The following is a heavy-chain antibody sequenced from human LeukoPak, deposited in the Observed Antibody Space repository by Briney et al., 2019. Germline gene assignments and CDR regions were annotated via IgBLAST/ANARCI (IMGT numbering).Heavy chain of an antibody. V-gene: IGHV4-39*01. CDR2: IYYSGST. D-gene: IGHD2-2*01. CDR3: ASRGPYCSSTSCYSLNWFDP. J-gene: IGHJ5*02. CDR1: GGSISSSSYY. Sequence: SETLSLTCTVSGGSISSSSYYWGWIRQPPGKGLEWIGSIYYSGSTYYNPSLKSRVTISVDTSKNQFSLKLSSVTAADTAVYYCASRGPYCSSTSCYSLNWFDPWGQGTLVTVSS.